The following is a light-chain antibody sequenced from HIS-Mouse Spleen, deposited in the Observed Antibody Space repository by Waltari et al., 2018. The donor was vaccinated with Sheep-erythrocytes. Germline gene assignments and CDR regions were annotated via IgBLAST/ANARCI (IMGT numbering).Light chain of an antibody. J-gene: IGKJ3*01. Sequence: DIQMTQSPSSLSASVGDRVTITCRASQSINSYLNWYQQKPGNAPKLLIYAASSLQSGVPSRFSGSGSGTDFTLTISSLQPEDFATYYCQQSYSTPQFTFGPGTKVDIK. CDR1: QSINSY. CDR3: QQSYSTPQFT. CDR2: AAS. V-gene: IGKV1-39*01.